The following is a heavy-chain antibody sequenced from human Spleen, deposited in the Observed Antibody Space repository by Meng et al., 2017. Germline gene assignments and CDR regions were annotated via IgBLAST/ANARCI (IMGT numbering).Heavy chain of an antibody. V-gene: IGHV4-4*02. J-gene: IGHJ5*01. Sequence: QVQLRESGPALVKPSETLSLTCAVSGDSITNHNWWAWVRQPPGKGLEWIGEIPHRGSSAYNPSLKSRVSMSIDKSKNQFSLKLTSVTAAGTAVYYCSRRINTAGGWFDSWGQGTLVTVSS. D-gene: IGHD5-18*01. CDR3: SRRINTAGGWFDS. CDR1: GDSITNHNW. CDR2: IPHRGSS.